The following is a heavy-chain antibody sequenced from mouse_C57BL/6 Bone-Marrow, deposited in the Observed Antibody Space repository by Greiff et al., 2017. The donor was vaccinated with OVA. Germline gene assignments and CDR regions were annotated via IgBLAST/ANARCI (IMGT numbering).Heavy chain of an antibody. V-gene: IGHV1-63*01. J-gene: IGHJ2*01. D-gene: IGHD2-4*01. CDR1: GYTFTNYC. CDR3: ARWGPYDYDVGDYFDY. Sequence: VQLQQSGAELVRPGTSVKMSCKASGYTFTNYCIGWAKQRPGHGLEWIGDIYPGGGYTNYNEKFKGKATLTADKSSSTAYMQFSSLTSEDSAIYYCARWGPYDYDVGDYFDYWGQGTTLTVSS. CDR2: IYPGGGYT.